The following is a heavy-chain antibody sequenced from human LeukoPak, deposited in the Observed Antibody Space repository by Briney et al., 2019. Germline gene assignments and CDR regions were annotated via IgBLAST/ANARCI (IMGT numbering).Heavy chain of an antibody. Sequence: PGGSLRRSCAASGFTVSTNYMSWVRQAPGKGLEWVGRIKGKTDGGTTDSAAPVKGRFTISRDDSKNTLYLQMNSLKTEDTAVYYCTAHFDEGTFDIWGQGTMVTVSS. J-gene: IGHJ3*02. CDR1: GFTVSTNY. V-gene: IGHV3-15*01. CDR3: TAHFDEGTFDI. D-gene: IGHD6-13*01. CDR2: IKGKTDGGTT.